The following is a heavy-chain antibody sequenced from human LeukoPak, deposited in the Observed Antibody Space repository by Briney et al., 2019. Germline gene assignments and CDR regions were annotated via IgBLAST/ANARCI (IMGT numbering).Heavy chain of an antibody. D-gene: IGHD5-12*01. J-gene: IGHJ4*02. CDR1: GGAFNDYS. CDR3: ARRGIWIQWNFEY. Sequence: SLETLCLTCAVDGGAFNDYSWSWVRQSPEKGLWWVAEINQGGSTIYNPSLKNRVTMSIHTTRKHISLQLPSLTAADTAVYFCARRGIWIQWNFEYRVQGVLPTVS. CDR2: INQGGST. V-gene: IGHV4-34*01.